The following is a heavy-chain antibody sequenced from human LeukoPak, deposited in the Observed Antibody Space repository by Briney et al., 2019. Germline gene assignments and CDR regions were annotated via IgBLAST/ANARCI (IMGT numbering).Heavy chain of an antibody. Sequence: GGTLRLSCAASGFTFSNYWMTWVRQAPGKGLEWVANINQDGNAKYYMDSVKGRFTISRGNAKNSVFLQVNSLTAEDTALYYCARIGYSSSSLDYWGQGTLVTVSS. D-gene: IGHD6-6*01. CDR2: INQDGNAK. CDR1: GFTFSNYW. CDR3: ARIGYSSSSLDY. J-gene: IGHJ4*02. V-gene: IGHV3-7*01.